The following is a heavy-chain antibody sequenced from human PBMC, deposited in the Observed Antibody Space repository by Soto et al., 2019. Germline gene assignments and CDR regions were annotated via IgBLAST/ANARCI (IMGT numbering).Heavy chain of an antibody. D-gene: IGHD2-2*01. Sequence: QVQLVQSGAEVKKPGAAVKVSCKASGYTFTSYGISWVRQAPGQGLEWMGWISGKTAKTNYAQNLQGRVTITTDTATSTAYMELRRLRSDDTAVYYCARVPREIILVGMDVWGQGTTVTVSS. J-gene: IGHJ6*02. V-gene: IGHV1-18*04. CDR2: ISGKTAKT. CDR1: GYTFTSYG. CDR3: ARVPREIILVGMDV.